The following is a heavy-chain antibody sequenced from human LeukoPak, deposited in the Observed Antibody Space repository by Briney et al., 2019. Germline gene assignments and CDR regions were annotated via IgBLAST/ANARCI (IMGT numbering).Heavy chain of an antibody. CDR2: MNPNSGNT. J-gene: IGHJ2*01. Sequence: ASVKLSCKASGYTFTSYDINWVRQATGQGLEWMGWMNPNSGNTGYAQKFQGKVTMTRNTSITTAYMELSSLRSEDMAVYYCARVAGTKAWDAPDLWGRGTLVTVSS. V-gene: IGHV1-8*01. D-gene: IGHD1-7*01. CDR3: ARVAGTKAWDAPDL. CDR1: GYTFTSYD.